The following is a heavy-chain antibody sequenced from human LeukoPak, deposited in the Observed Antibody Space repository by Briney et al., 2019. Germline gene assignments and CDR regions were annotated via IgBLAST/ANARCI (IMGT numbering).Heavy chain of an antibody. D-gene: IGHD1-7*01. Sequence: EASVKVSCKASGYTFTSYGISWVRQAPGQGLEWMGWISAYNGNTNYAQKLQGRVTITTDESTSTAYMELSSLRSEDTAVYYCARTGTTRDDAWDYFDYWGQGTLVTVSS. CDR2: ISAYNGNT. J-gene: IGHJ4*02. CDR1: GYTFTSYG. CDR3: ARTGTTRDDAWDYFDY. V-gene: IGHV1-18*01.